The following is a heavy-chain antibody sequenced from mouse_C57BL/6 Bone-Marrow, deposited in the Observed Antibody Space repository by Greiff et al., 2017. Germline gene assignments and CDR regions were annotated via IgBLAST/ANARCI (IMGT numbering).Heavy chain of an antibody. D-gene: IGHD2-3*01. Sequence: DVHLVESGEGLVKPGGSLKLSCAASGFTFSSYAMSWVRQTPEKRLEWVAYISSGGDYIYYADTVKGRFTISRDNARNTLYLQMSSLKSEDTAMYYCTRAVYDWFAYWGQGTLVTVSA. V-gene: IGHV5-9-1*02. CDR2: ISSGGDYI. J-gene: IGHJ3*01. CDR1: GFTFSSYA. CDR3: TRAVYDWFAY.